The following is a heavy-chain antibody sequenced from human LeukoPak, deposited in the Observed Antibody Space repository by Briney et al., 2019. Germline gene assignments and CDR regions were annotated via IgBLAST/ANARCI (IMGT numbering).Heavy chain of an antibody. D-gene: IGHD2-2*01. V-gene: IGHV4-4*07. CDR3: ARDGLIYCSSTCCPPWFDP. J-gene: IGHJ5*02. Sequence: PSETLSLTCTVSGGSISSYYWSWIRQPAGKGLEWIGRIYTSGSTNYNPSLKSRVTMSVDTSKNQFSLKLSSVTAADTAVYYCARDGLIYCSSTCCPPWFDPWGQGTLVTVSS. CDR1: GGSISSYY. CDR2: IYTSGST.